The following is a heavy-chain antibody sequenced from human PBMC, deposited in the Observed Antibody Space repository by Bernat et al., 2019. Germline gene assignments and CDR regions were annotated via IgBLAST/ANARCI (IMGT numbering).Heavy chain of an antibody. D-gene: IGHD1-14*01. CDR3: ARDPEWGALDI. Sequence: VQLQQWGAGLLKPSETLSLTCAVYGGSFSGYYWSWIRQPPGKGLEWVAIMNQDGREKTYVDSVKGRFSISRDNAKNSLYLQMSSLRVEDTALYYCARDPEWGALDIWGQGTMVTVSS. CDR2: MNQDGREK. J-gene: IGHJ3*02. V-gene: IGHV3-7*03. CDR1: GGSFSGYY.